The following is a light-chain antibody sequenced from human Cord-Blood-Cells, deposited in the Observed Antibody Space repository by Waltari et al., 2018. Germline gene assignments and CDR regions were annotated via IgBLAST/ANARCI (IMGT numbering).Light chain of an antibody. J-gene: IGKJ1*01. V-gene: IGKV1-5*03. CDR1: QSISSW. Sequence: DIQMTQSPSTLSASVGDRVTITGRASQSISSWLAWYQQQPGKAPKLLIYKASSLESGVPSRFSGSGSGTEFTLTISSLQPDDFATYYCQQYNSYSPWTFGQGTKVEIK. CDR3: QQYNSYSPWT. CDR2: KAS.